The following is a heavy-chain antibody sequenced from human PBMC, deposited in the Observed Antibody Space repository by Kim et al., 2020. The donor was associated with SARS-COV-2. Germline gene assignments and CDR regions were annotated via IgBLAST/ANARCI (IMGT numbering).Heavy chain of an antibody. D-gene: IGHD2-15*01. V-gene: IGHV4-31*02. CDR3: ARVVVGATGWFDP. CDR2: IYYSGST. Sequence: QHPGKGLEWIGYIYYSGSTYYNPSLKSRVTISVDTSKNQFSLKLSSVTAADTAVYYCARVVVGATGWFDPWGQGTLVTVSS. J-gene: IGHJ5*02.